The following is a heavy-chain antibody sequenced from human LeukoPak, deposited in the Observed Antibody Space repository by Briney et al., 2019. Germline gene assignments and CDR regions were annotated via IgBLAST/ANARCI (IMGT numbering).Heavy chain of an antibody. CDR1: GYSITSGYY. CDR2: IHYSGST. J-gene: IGHJ2*01. V-gene: IGHV4-61*01. CDR3: ARGYSYGILHYWYFDL. D-gene: IGHD5-18*01. Sequence: SETLSLTCTVSGYSITSGYYWSWIRQPPGKGLEWIGYIHYSGSTNYNPSLKSRITISVDTSKNRVSLKLSSVTAADTAVYYCARGYSYGILHYWYFDLWGRGTLVTVSS.